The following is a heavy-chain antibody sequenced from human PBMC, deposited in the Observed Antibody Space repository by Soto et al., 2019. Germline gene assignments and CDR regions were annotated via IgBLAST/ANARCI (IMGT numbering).Heavy chain of an antibody. CDR3: ARDWPRYFDWSQPYYGMDV. V-gene: IGHV4-38-2*02. CDR2: IYHSGST. J-gene: IGHJ6*02. Sequence: SETLSLTCAVSGYSISSGYYWGWIRQPPGKGLEWIGSIYHSGSTYYNPSLKSRVTISVDTSKNQFSLKLSSVTAADTAVYYCARDWPRYFDWSQPYYGMDVWGQGTTVTVYS. D-gene: IGHD3-9*01. CDR1: GYSISSGYY.